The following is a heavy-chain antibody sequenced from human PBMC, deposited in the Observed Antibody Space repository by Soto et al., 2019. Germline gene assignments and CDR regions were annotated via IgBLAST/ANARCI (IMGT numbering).Heavy chain of an antibody. D-gene: IGHD3-22*01. CDR2: VENRANTYTT. V-gene: IGHV3-72*01. J-gene: IGHJ4*02. CDR1: GFTLNDHF. Sequence: EVQLVESGGGLVQPGGSLTLSCVASGFTLNDHFMDWVRQAPGEGLEWLGRVENRANTYTTKYAATVKGRFTISRDDSKSSVYLQMNSLKTEDTALYFCARVGYDRSGYYCLDFWGPGTLVSVSS. CDR3: ARVGYDRSGYYCLDF.